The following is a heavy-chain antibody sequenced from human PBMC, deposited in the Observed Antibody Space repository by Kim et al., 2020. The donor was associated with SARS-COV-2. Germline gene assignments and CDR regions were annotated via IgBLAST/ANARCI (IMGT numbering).Heavy chain of an antibody. CDR1: GFTFSSYA. V-gene: IGHV3-30*04. CDR3: ARDLRGKKDTAMVFDY. J-gene: IGHJ4*01. D-gene: IGHD5-18*01. Sequence: GGSLRLSCAASGFTFSSYAMHWVRQAPGKGLEWVAVISYDGSNKYYADSVKGRFPISRDNSKNTLYLQMNSLRSEDTAVYYCARDLRGKKDTAMVFDYWG. CDR2: ISYDGSNK.